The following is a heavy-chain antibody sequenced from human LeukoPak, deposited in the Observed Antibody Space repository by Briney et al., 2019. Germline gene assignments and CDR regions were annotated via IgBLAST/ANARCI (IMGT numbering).Heavy chain of an antibody. J-gene: IGHJ6*03. CDR3: ARHRGGGGYHYMDV. Sequence: PSETLSLTCTVSGSSLGRSNTYWGWIRQTPGKGLEWLGTILHSGYTYNNPSLKSRVTMSVDSSKNQFSLSLSSVTAADTAVYFCARHRGGGGYHYMDVWGKGTTVIVSS. D-gene: IGHD2-21*01. CDR2: ILHSGYT. CDR1: GSSLGRSNTY. V-gene: IGHV4-39*01.